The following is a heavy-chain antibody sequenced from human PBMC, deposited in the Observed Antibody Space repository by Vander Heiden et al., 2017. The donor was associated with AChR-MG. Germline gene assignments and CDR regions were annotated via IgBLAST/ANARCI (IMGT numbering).Heavy chain of an antibody. CDR3: AKDSGSIEFDY. Sequence: QVQLVESGGGVVQPGRSLRPSCAASGFTFSSYVMHWVRQARGKGLEWVAVISYDGSNKYYADSVKGRFTISRDNSKNTLYLRMNSLRAEDTAVYYCAKDSGSIEFDYWGQGTLVTVSS. V-gene: IGHV3-30*18. D-gene: IGHD1-26*01. CDR1: GFTFSSYV. CDR2: ISYDGSNK. J-gene: IGHJ4*02.